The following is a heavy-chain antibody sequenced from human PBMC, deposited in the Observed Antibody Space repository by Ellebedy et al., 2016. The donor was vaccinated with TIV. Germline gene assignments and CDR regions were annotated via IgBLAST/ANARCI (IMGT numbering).Heavy chain of an antibody. Sequence: GESLKISCAASGFTFSGFGIHWVRQAPGKGLEWVAIIWYDGSNAYYADSVKGRFTISRDNSKNTLYLQMNSLRAEDTAVYYCARDLDRNYPGTYFDYWGQGTLVTVSS. CDR3: ARDLDRNYPGTYFDY. V-gene: IGHV3-30*02. CDR2: IWYDGSNA. CDR1: GFTFSGFG. D-gene: IGHD4-11*01. J-gene: IGHJ4*02.